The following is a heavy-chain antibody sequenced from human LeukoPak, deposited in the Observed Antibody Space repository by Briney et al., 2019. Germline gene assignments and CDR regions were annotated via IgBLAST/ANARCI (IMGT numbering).Heavy chain of an antibody. D-gene: IGHD5-18*01. Sequence: PGGSLRLSCAASGFAFTNFAMSWIRQAPGKGLEWVSYISSSGSTIYYADSVKGRFTISRDNAKNSLYLQMNSLRAEDTAVYYCARDSPPPDTVEFDYWGQGTLVTVSS. CDR1: GFAFTNFA. CDR3: ARDSPPPDTVEFDY. J-gene: IGHJ4*02. V-gene: IGHV3-11*04. CDR2: ISSSGSTI.